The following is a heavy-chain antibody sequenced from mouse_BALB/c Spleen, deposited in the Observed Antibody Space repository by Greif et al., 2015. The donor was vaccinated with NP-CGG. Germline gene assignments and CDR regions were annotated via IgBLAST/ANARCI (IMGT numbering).Heavy chain of an antibody. J-gene: IGHJ1*01. V-gene: IGHV1-7*01. Sequence: QVQLKESGAELAKPGASVKMSCKASGYTFTSYWMHWVKQRPGQGLEWIGYINPSTGYTEYNQKFKDKATLTADKSSSXAYMQLSSLTSEDSAVYYCARDDDYWYFDVWGAGTTVTVSS. CDR2: INPSTGYT. CDR3: ARDDDYWYFDV. CDR1: GYTFTSYW.